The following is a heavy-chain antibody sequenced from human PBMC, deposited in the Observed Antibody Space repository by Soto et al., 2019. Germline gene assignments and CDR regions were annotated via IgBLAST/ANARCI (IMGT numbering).Heavy chain of an antibody. Sequence: GGSLRLSCAASGFTFSSYAMSWVRQAPGKGLEWVSAISGSGGSTYYADSVKGRFTISRDNSKNTLYLQMNSLRAEDTAVYYCAKDSLVQYSSSWYGDAFDIWGQGTMVTVSS. CDR2: ISGSGGST. D-gene: IGHD6-13*01. CDR3: AKDSLVQYSSSWYGDAFDI. CDR1: GFTFSSYA. V-gene: IGHV3-23*01. J-gene: IGHJ3*02.